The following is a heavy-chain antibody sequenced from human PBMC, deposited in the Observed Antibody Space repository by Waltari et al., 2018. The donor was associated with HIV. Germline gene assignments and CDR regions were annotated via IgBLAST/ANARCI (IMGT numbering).Heavy chain of an antibody. Sequence: EVQLVESGGGLVQPGGSLRLSCAASGFTFSSYEMHWGRQSTGKRLEWVSAIGSSGDTHFAGSVRGRFSISRENARNSLYLQMNSLRAGDTAMYYCARDLGIGAFDIWGQGTMVTVSS. D-gene: IGHD7-27*01. CDR2: IGSSGDT. V-gene: IGHV3-13*01. CDR1: GFTFSSYE. J-gene: IGHJ3*02. CDR3: ARDLGIGAFDI.